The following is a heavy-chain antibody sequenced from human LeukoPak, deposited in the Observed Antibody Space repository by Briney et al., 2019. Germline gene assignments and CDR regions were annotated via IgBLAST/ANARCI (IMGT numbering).Heavy chain of an antibody. CDR2: ISRGSTYI. Sequence: SGGSLRLSCVGTGFTFSTYAMNWVRQAPGKRLKWVSSISRGSTYIYYADSLRGRVTISRDNAKNSLFLQMTSLRAEDTAVYYCARGLRGFDYWGQGTLVTVSS. J-gene: IGHJ4*02. V-gene: IGHV3-21*01. CDR1: GFTFSTYA. CDR3: ARGLRGFDY.